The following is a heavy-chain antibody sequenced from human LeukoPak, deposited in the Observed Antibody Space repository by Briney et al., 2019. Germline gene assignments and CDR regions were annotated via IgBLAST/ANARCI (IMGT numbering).Heavy chain of an antibody. Sequence: SETLSLTCTVSGDSISNYYWSWIRQSPGKGLEWIGYIYYSGSTNYNPSLKSRVTISVDTSKNQFSLKLSSVTAADTAVYYCAKETCSGGSCFQFDFWGQGTLVTVSS. V-gene: IGHV4-59*01. J-gene: IGHJ4*02. CDR3: AKETCSGGSCFQFDF. CDR2: IYYSGST. D-gene: IGHD2-15*01. CDR1: GDSISNYY.